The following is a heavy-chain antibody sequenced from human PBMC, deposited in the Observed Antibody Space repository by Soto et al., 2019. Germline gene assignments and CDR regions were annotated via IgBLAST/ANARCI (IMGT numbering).Heavy chain of an antibody. D-gene: IGHD2-2*01. J-gene: IGHJ6*02. CDR2: ISAYNGNT. CDR1: GYTFTSNG. CDR3: ARVRDIVVVPAPLGV. Sequence: AASVKVSCKASGYTFTSNGISWVRQAPGQGLEWMGWISAYNGNTNYAQKLQGRVTMTTDTSTSTAYMELRSLRSDDTAVYYCARVRDIVVVPAPLGVWGQGTTVTVSS. V-gene: IGHV1-18*01.